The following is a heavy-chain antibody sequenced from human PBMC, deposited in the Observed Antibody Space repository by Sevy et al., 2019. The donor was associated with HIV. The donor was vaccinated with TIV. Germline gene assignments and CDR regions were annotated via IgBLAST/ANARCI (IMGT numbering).Heavy chain of an antibody. V-gene: IGHV1-69*13. CDR2: IIPIFGTA. Sequence: ASVKVSCKASGGTFSSYAISWVRQAPGQGLEWMGGIIPIFGTANYAQKFQGRVTITADESTSTAYMELSSLRAEDTTVYYCARGNSLVVIPHRGYYGMDVWGQGTTVTVSS. CDR3: ARGNSLVVIPHRGYYGMDV. D-gene: IGHD2-21*01. J-gene: IGHJ6*02. CDR1: GGTFSSYA.